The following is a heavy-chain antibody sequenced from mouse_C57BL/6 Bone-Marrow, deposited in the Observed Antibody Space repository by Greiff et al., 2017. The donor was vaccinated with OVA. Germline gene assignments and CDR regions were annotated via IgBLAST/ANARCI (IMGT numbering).Heavy chain of an antibody. Sequence: EVQLQQSGPELVKPGDSVKISCKASGYSFTGYFMNWVMQSHGKSLEWIGRINPYNGDTFSNQKFKGKATLTVDKSSSTAHMELRSLTSEDSAVYYCARRDYYGSGMDYWGQGTSVTVSS. V-gene: IGHV1-20*01. CDR2: INPYNGDT. J-gene: IGHJ4*01. CDR3: ARRDYYGSGMDY. CDR1: GYSFTGYF. D-gene: IGHD1-1*01.